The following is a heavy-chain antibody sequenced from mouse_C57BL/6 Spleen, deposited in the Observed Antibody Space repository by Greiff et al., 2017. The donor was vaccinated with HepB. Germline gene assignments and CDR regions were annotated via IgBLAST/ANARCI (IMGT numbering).Heavy chain of an antibody. D-gene: IGHD2-12*01. J-gene: IGHJ4*01. V-gene: IGHV1-64*01. CDR3: ARWPYDRAMDY. CDR1: GYTFTSYW. CDR2: IHPNSGST. Sequence: VQLQQSGAELVKPGASVKLSCKASGYTFTSYWMHWVKQRPGQGLEWIGMIHPNSGSTNYNEKFKSKATLTVDKSSSTAYMQLSSLTSEDSAVYYCARWPYDRAMDYWGQGTSVTVSS.